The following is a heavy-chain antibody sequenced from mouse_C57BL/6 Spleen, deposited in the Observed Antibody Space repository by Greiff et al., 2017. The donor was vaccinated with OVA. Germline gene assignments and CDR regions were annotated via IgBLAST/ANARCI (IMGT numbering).Heavy chain of an antibody. CDR1: GFTFSSYA. J-gene: IGHJ3*01. V-gene: IGHV5-4*01. D-gene: IGHD2-5*01. Sequence: EVQLVESGGGLVKPGGSLKLSCAASGFTFSSYAMSWVRQTPEKRLEWVATISDGGSYTYYPDNVKGRFTISRDNAKNNLYLQMSHLKSEDTAMYYCARMEDYSNSFAYWGQGTLVTVSA. CDR2: ISDGGSYT. CDR3: ARMEDYSNSFAY.